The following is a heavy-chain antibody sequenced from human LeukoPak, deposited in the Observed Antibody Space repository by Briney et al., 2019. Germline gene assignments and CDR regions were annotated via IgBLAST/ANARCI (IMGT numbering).Heavy chain of an antibody. CDR3: ARGSGDFDS. Sequence: GGSPRLSCAASGLTFSDYYMSWIRQAPGKGLEWLSYISRIGTYTNYADSVKGRFTISRDDANNSLYLQMNSLRAEDTAVYHCARGSGDFDSWGQGTLVTVSS. V-gene: IGHV3-11*06. J-gene: IGHJ4*02. D-gene: IGHD2-15*01. CDR2: ISRIGTYT. CDR1: GLTFSDYY.